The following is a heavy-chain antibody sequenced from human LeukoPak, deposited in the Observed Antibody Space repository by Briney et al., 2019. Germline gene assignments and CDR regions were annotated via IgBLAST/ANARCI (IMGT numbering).Heavy chain of an antibody. J-gene: IGHJ4*02. V-gene: IGHV1-8*01. CDR1: GYTFTSYD. CDR3: VAGTYAFDY. Sequence: ASVKVSCKASGYTFTSYDINWVRQATGQGLEWMGWMNPTSGNTGYAQKFQDRVTMTRNTSKSTAYMELNSLRSEDTVVYYCVAGTYAFDYWGQGTLVTVSS. CDR2: MNPTSGNT. D-gene: IGHD3-10*01.